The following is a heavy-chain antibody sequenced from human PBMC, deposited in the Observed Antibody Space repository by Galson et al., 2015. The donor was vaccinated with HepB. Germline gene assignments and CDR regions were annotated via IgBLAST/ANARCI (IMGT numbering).Heavy chain of an antibody. J-gene: IGHJ5*01. V-gene: IGHV3-23*01. D-gene: IGHD5-18*01. CDR1: GFAFHSHA. CDR3: AKGYGLFDS. CDR2: IMGSGDST. Sequence: SLRLSCAASGFAFHSHAMSWVRQAPGRGLEWISGIMGSGDSTFYGDSVKGRFTVSRDNANNMLYLQMESLGAEDAGLYFCAKGYGLFDSWGPGILVTVSS.